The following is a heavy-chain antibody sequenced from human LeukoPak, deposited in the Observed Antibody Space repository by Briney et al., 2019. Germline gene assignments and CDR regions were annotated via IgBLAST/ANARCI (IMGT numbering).Heavy chain of an antibody. CDR3: VRDDDRPDNGLDY. D-gene: IGHD3-22*01. CDR1: GFTFSTYS. CDR2: ITRSSSYI. V-gene: IGHV3-21*01. Sequence: GGSLRLSCAASGFTFSTYSMNWVRQAPGKGLEWVSSITRSSSYICYADSVKGRFTISRDNSKNTLYLQMNSLRAEDTAVYYCVRDDDRPDNGLDYWGQGTLVTVSS. J-gene: IGHJ4*02.